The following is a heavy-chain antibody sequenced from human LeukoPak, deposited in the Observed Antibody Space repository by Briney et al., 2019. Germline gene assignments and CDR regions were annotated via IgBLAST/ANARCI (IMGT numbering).Heavy chain of an antibody. CDR3: ARDRGSSWYLNHFDY. CDR2: ISSSGSTI. Sequence: GGSLRLSCAASGFTFSDYYMSWIRQAPGKGLEWVSYISSSGSTIYYADSVKGRFTISRDNAKNSLYLQMNSLRAEDTAVYYCARDRGSSWYLNHFDYWGQGTLVTVSS. D-gene: IGHD6-13*01. V-gene: IGHV3-11*04. CDR1: GFTFSDYY. J-gene: IGHJ4*02.